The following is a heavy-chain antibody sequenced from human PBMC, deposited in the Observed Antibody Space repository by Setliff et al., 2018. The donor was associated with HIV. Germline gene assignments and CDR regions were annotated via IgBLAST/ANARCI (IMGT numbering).Heavy chain of an antibody. CDR2: MSDSGDNT. CDR1: GFTFSSFA. J-gene: IGHJ4*02. V-gene: IGHV3-64*02. Sequence: RLSCAASGFTFSSFAMYWVRQAPGKGLEYVSAMSDSGDNTYFADFVQGRFSISRDNSKNTLYLQMGNLRPEDMAVYYCARGKPAMSGSLFDNWGQGTLVTVSS. CDR3: ARGKPAMSGSLFDN. D-gene: IGHD6-19*01.